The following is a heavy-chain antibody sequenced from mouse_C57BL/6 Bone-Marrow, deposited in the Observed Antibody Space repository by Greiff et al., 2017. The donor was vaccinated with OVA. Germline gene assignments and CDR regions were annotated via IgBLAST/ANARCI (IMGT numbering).Heavy chain of an antibody. CDR3: ARNVGASIYYDYLYYFDY. Sequence: VMLVESGPGLVAPSQSLSITCTVSGFSLTSYAISWVRQPPGKGLEWLGVIWTGGGTNYNSALKSRLSISKDNSKSQVFLKMNSLQTDDTARYYCARNVGASIYYDYLYYFDYWGQGTTLTVSS. D-gene: IGHD2-4*01. J-gene: IGHJ2*01. CDR2: IWTGGGT. V-gene: IGHV2-9-1*01. CDR1: GFSLTSYA.